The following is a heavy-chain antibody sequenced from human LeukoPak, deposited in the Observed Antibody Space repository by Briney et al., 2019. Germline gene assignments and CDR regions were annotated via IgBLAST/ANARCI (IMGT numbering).Heavy chain of an antibody. D-gene: IGHD5-24*01. CDR3: ARERWLQLTDAFDI. V-gene: IGHV3-21*01. CDR2: ISSSSSYI. J-gene: IGHJ3*02. CDR1: GFTFSRYS. Sequence: GGSLRLSCAASGFTFSRYSMNWVRQAPGKGLEWVSSISSSSSYIYYTDSVKGRFTISRDNAKYSLYLQMNSLRAEDTAVYYCARERWLQLTDAFDIWGQGTMVTVSS.